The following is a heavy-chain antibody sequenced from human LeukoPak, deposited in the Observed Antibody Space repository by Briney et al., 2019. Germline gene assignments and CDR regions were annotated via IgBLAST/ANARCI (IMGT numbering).Heavy chain of an antibody. CDR1: GFTFGDYV. V-gene: IGHV3-49*03. CDR3: TRPSSRHTYGLDDAFDI. Sequence: GGSLRLSCTASGFTFGDYVMSWFRQAPGKGLEWVGFIRSKTYGGTTEYAASVKGRFTISRDDSKSIAYLQMDSLKTEDTAVYYCTRPSSRHTYGLDDAFDIWGQGTMVTVSS. D-gene: IGHD5-18*01. CDR2: IRSKTYGGTT. J-gene: IGHJ3*02.